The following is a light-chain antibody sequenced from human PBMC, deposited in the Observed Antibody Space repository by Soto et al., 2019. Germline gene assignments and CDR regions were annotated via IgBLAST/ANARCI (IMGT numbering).Light chain of an antibody. CDR3: QQYNSYPLT. CDR2: DAS. Sequence: DIQMTQSPSTLSASVGDRVTITCGASQSISSWLAWYQQKPGKAPKLLIYDASSLESGVPSRLSGSGSGTELTITISSMQTDDFATYYCQQYNSYPLTFGGGTKVDIK. CDR1: QSISSW. V-gene: IGKV1-5*01. J-gene: IGKJ4*01.